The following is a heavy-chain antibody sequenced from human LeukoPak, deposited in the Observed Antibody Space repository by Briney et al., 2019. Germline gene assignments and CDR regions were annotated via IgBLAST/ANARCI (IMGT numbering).Heavy chain of an antibody. J-gene: IGHJ3*02. V-gene: IGHV3-7*01. D-gene: IGHD3-10*01. CDR3: ARGGDITLTGVIRGGDALDM. CDR2: IKQDGSEK. CDR1: GFTFSNYW. Sequence: PGGSLRLSCAASGFTFSNYWMTWVRQAPGKGLEWVANIKQDGSEKYYVDSVKGRFTISRDNAKNSVYLQMNILEAEDTAVYYCARGGDITLTGVIRGGDALDMWGRGTMVTVSS.